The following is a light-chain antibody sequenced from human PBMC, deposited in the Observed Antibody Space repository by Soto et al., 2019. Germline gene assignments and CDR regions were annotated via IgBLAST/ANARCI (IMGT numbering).Light chain of an antibody. V-gene: IGLV1-44*01. CDR3: VSWDDSLSGLV. CDR1: DSNIGSNT. J-gene: IGLJ1*01. Sequence: QTVLTQPPSASGTPGQRVTISCSGSDSNIGSNTVNWYQHLPGMAPKLLTHSNDQRPSGVPDRFSGSKSGTSASLAISGLRSEDEGDYYCVSWDDSLSGLVFGTGTKLTVL. CDR2: SND.